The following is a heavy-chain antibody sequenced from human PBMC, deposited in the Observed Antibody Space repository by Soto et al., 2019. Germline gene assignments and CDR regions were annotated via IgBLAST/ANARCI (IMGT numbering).Heavy chain of an antibody. CDR3: ARAYTGGLPRRGDYYYALDV. V-gene: IGHV3-13*05. CDR2: IGAADDP. Sequence: QLVESGGGLTQAGWSLRLSCVGSGFFFNNYDMHWVRQVRGKGLEWVSAIGAADDPYYSVSVKGRFIVSRDNAQKSVYLVMNNLRAEATAEYFCARAYTGGLPRRGDYYYALDVVGRGTTVTVSS. D-gene: IGHD2-15*01. CDR1: GFFFNNYD. J-gene: IGHJ6*02.